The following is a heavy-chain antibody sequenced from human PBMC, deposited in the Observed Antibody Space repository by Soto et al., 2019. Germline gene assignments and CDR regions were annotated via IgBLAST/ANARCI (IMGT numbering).Heavy chain of an antibody. D-gene: IGHD1-26*01. Sequence: PSETLSLTCTVSGGSISSYYWSWIRQPPGKGLEWIGYIYYSGSTNYNPSLKSRVTISVDTSKNQFSLKLSSVTAADTAVYYCARTPELPYFDYWGQGTLVTVSS. J-gene: IGHJ4*02. CDR1: GGSISSYY. V-gene: IGHV4-59*01. CDR2: IYYSGST. CDR3: ARTPELPYFDY.